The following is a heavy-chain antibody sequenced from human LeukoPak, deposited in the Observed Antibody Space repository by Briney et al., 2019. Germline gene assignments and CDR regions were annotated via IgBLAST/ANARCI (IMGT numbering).Heavy chain of an antibody. V-gene: IGHV3-48*04. CDR1: GIIFSTYA. CDR2: IRGSSSGSTSNI. Sequence: GGSLRLSCEFSGIIFSTYAMNWVRQAPGKGLEGISYIRGSSSGSTSNIHYADSVKGRFTISRDNAKNSLHLQMDSLSAEDTAVYYCARDFWSGYYTEDWGQGALVIVSS. J-gene: IGHJ4*02. D-gene: IGHD3-3*01. CDR3: ARDFWSGYYTED.